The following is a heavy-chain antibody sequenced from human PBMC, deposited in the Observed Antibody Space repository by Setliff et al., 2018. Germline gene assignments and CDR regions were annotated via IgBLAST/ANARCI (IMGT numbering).Heavy chain of an antibody. CDR2: VYYTGNT. CDR3: ARRLPYFGMDV. J-gene: IGHJ6*02. D-gene: IGHD2-15*01. V-gene: IGHV4-59*12. Sequence: PSETLSLTCTVSGGSIMNYFWSWIRQPPGKGLEWVGYVYYTGNTNYNPSLKSRLTISVDSAKNSLHLQMTSLSAEDTAVYYCARRLPYFGMDVWGQGTTVTVSS. CDR1: GGSIMNYF.